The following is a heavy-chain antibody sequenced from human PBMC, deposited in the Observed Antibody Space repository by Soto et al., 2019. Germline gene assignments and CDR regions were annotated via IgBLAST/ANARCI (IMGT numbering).Heavy chain of an antibody. D-gene: IGHD7-27*01. J-gene: IGHJ4*02. CDR3: ARYALGQRGIDY. CDR2: IVPIFRTT. V-gene: IGHV1-69*01. CDR1: GGTFSSYG. Sequence: QVQLVQSGAEVKKPGSSVKVSCKASGGTFSSYGITWVRQAPGQGLEWMGGIVPIFRTTNYAQKFQGRVTIAADESTSTAYTELSSLRSEDTAVFYWARYALGQRGIDYWGQGTLVTVSS.